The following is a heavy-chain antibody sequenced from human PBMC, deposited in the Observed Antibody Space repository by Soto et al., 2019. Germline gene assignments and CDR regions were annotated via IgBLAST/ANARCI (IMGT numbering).Heavy chain of an antibody. CDR3: AKGLDTGLHFFDH. D-gene: IGHD1-1*01. CDR1: EFTFSTHD. CDR2: MSSSGGA. Sequence: QLLESGGGLVQPGGSLRLSCAASEFTFSTHDMTWVRQAPGKGLEWVSTMSSSGGAYYAESVKGRFTISRDNSKKTLFLQMNSLGVEDTAVYYCAKGLDTGLHFFDHWGQGTLVSVSS. J-gene: IGHJ4*02. V-gene: IGHV3-23*01.